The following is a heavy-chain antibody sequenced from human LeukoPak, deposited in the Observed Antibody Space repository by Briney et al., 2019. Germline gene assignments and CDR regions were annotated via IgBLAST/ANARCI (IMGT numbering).Heavy chain of an antibody. CDR1: GYTFTSYD. D-gene: IGHD5-18*01. CDR3: ARGFGYSYGQYYFDY. V-gene: IGHV1-8*01. CDR2: MNPNSGNT. Sequence: ASVKVSCKAPGYTFTSYDINWVRQATGQGLEWMGWMNPNSGNTGYAQKFQGRVTMTRNTSISTAYMELSSLRSEDTAVYYCARGFGYSYGQYYFDYWGQGTLVTVSS. J-gene: IGHJ4*02.